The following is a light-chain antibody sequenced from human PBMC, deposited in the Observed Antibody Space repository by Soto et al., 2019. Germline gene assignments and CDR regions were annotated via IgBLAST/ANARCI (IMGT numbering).Light chain of an antibody. CDR3: QPRFTTLHS. CDR2: GSS. V-gene: IGKV1-39*01. Sequence: DVQMTQSPSSLSASLGDRVTITCRASQDILSYLNWYQQKPGKAPRLLISGSSTLQNGVPSRFIGRGSGTEFTLAITILQPADVATCYCQPRFTTLHSFGGGTKLQI. CDR1: QDILSY. J-gene: IGKJ4*01.